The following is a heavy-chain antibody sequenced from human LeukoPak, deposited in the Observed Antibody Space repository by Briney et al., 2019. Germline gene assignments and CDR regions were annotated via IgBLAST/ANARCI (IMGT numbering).Heavy chain of an antibody. CDR2: MYYSGST. CDR3: AREEAAAGPFDY. Sequence: PSETLSLTCTVSGGSISSYYWSWIRQPPGKGLEWIGYMYYSGSTNYNPSLKSRVTISVDTSKNQFSLKLSSVTAADTAVYYCAREEAAAGPFDYWGQGTLVTVSS. D-gene: IGHD6-13*01. CDR1: GGSISSYY. V-gene: IGHV4-59*01. J-gene: IGHJ4*02.